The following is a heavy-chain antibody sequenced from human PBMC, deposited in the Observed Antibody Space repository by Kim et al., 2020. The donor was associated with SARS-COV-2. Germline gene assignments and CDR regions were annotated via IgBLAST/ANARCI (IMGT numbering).Heavy chain of an antibody. V-gene: IGHV3-23*01. J-gene: IGHJ4*02. D-gene: IGHD2-2*01. Sequence: GGSLRLSCAASGFTFSSYAMSWVRQAPGKGLEWVSAISGSGGSTYYADSVKGRFTISRDNSKNTLYLQMNSLRAEDTAVYYCAKDPAAYCSSTSCHYFDYWGQGTLVTVSS. CDR1: GFTFSSYA. CDR2: ISGSGGST. CDR3: AKDPAAYCSSTSCHYFDY.